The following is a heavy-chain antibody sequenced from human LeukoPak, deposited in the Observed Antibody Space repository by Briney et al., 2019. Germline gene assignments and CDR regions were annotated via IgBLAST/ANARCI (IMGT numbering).Heavy chain of an antibody. D-gene: IGHD5-18*01. Sequence: SETLSLTCTVSGGSVSSGSYYWSWIRQPPGKGLEWIGYIYYSGSTNCNPSLKSRVTISVDTSKNQFSLKLSSVTAADTAVYHCAREAMYSYGNNFDYWGQGTLVTVSS. J-gene: IGHJ4*02. CDR1: GGSVSSGSYY. CDR3: AREAMYSYGNNFDY. CDR2: IYYSGST. V-gene: IGHV4-61*01.